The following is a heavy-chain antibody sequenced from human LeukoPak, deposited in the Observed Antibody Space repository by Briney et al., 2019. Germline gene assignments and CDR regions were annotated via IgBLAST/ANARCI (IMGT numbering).Heavy chain of an antibody. J-gene: IGHJ5*02. CDR2: ISFDGSNK. Sequence: PGGSLRLSCAASGFTFSSYAMHWVRQSPGKGLEWVAVISFDGSNKYYADSVKGRFTISRDNSKNTLYLQMSSLRVEDTAVYYCARPGGAAPGINNWFDPWGQGTLVTVSS. CDR3: ARPGGAAPGINNWFDP. CDR1: GFTFSSYA. V-gene: IGHV3-30*04. D-gene: IGHD6-13*01.